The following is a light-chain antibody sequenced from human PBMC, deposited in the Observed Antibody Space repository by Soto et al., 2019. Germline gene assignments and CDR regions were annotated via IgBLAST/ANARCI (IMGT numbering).Light chain of an antibody. CDR1: QTVSSY. J-gene: IGKJ5*01. CDR2: DAS. CDR3: QQYGSSYT. V-gene: IGKV3-20*01. Sequence: ESVWTQSPATLSLSPGERATLGFRASQTVSSYLLWYQQKRGQAPRLLIYDASSRATGIPDRFSGSGSGTDITLTISRLEPEDFAVYYCQQYGSSYTFGQGTRLEIK.